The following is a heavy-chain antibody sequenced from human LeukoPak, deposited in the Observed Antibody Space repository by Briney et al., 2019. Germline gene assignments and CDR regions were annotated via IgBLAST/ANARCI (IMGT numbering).Heavy chain of an antibody. CDR2: MNPNSGNT. CDR1: GYTFTSYD. D-gene: IGHD1-7*01. V-gene: IGHV1-8*01. CDR3: ATRAQNYGAFDY. J-gene: IGHJ4*02. Sequence: GASVKVSFKASGYTFTSYDINWVRQATGQGLEWMGWMNPNSGNTGYAQKFQGRVTMTRNTSISTAYMELSSLRSEDTAVYYCATRAQNYGAFDYWGQGTLVTVSS.